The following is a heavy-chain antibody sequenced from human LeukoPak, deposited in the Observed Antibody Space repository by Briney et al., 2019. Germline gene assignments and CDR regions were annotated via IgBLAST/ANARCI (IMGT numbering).Heavy chain of an antibody. CDR3: ARQTYYDYVWGSFLETPYFDY. J-gene: IGHJ4*02. Sequence: GGSLRLSCAASGLTFSNYLMSWVRQAPGKGLEWVANIKKDGSEKYYADSVKGRFTISRDNAKNSLYLQMNSLRADDTAVYYCARQTYYDYVWGSFLETPYFDYWGQGTLVTVSS. CDR1: GLTFSNYL. V-gene: IGHV3-7*03. CDR2: IKKDGSEK. D-gene: IGHD3-16*01.